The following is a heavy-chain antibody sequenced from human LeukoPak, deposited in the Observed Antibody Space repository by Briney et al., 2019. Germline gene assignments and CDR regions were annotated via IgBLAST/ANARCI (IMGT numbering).Heavy chain of an antibody. CDR2: IIPIFGTA. D-gene: IGHD3-3*01. CDR1: GGTFSSYA. V-gene: IGHV1-69*05. CDR3: ARGRVYDFWSGYSAPYFDY. Sequence: SVKVSCKASGGTFSSYAISWVRQAPGQGLEWMGGIIPIFGTANYALKFQGRVTITTDESTSTAYMELSSLRSEDTAVYYCARGRVYDFWSGYSAPYFDYWGQGTLVTVSS. J-gene: IGHJ4*02.